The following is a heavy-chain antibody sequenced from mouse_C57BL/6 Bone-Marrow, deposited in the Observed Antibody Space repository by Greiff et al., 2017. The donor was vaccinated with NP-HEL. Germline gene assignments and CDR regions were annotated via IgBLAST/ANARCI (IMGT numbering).Heavy chain of an antibody. V-gene: IGHV3-6*01. CDR3: AREDDGYRYFDY. D-gene: IGHD2-3*01. CDR1: GYSITSGYY. Sequence: EVQVVESGPGLVKPSQSLSLTCSVTGYSITSGYYWNWIRQFPGNKLEWMGYISYDGSNNYNPSLKNRISITRDTSKNQFFLKLNSVTTEDTATYYCAREDDGYRYFDYWGQGSTLTVSS. J-gene: IGHJ2*01. CDR2: ISYDGSN.